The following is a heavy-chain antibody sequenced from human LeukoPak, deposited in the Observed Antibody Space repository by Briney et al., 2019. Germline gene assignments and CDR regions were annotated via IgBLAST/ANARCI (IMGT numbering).Heavy chain of an antibody. CDR3: ASFYAPDRGIESQNLVTVY. D-gene: IGHD2/OR15-2a*01. Sequence: ASVTLSCKASGYTFTAYYIHWVRLAPGQGLEWMGWINPNSGGTEYAQKFQGTVTLTRDTSISTAYMELSRLRSDDTAVYYCASFYAPDRGIESQNLVTVYWGDRALVSVSS. CDR2: INPNSGGT. V-gene: IGHV1-2*02. J-gene: IGHJ4*03. CDR1: GYTFTAYY.